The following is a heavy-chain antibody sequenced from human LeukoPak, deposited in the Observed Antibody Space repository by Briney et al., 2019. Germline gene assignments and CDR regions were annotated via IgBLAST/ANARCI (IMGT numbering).Heavy chain of an antibody. V-gene: IGHV3-23*01. CDR1: GFTFSTYA. D-gene: IGHD3-3*01. J-gene: IGHJ4*02. CDR2: ISGSGGST. Sequence: GGSLRLSCAATGFTFSTYAMSWVRQAPGKGLEWISAISGSGGSTYYADSVKGRFTISRDNSKNTLYLQMNSLRAEDTALYYCAKDAKRNYDFWDWFDYWGQGTLVTVSS. CDR3: AKDAKRNYDFWDWFDY.